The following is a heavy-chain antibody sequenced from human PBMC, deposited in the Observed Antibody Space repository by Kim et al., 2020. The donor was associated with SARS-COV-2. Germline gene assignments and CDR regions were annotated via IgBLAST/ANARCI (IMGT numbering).Heavy chain of an antibody. Sequence: YGNSVKGRVTISRDNTKNTLYLQMGSLSAEDMAVYYCARSSDHTFAAGDYWGQGTLVTVSS. V-gene: IGHV3-64*01. CDR3: ARSSDHTFAAGDY. J-gene: IGHJ4*02. D-gene: IGHD2-21*02.